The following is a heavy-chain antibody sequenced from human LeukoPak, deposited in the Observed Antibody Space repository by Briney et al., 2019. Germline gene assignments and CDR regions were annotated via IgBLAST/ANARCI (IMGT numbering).Heavy chain of an antibody. CDR3: ARQAPGGAKDAFDI. J-gene: IGHJ3*02. Sequence: ASVKVSCKASGYTLTRHAMNWVRQAPGQGFEWMGWINTNTGNPTYAQGFAGRFVFSLDTSVSTTYLQISGLKAEDTAVYYCARQAPGGAKDAFDIWGQGTLVTVSS. D-gene: IGHD3-10*01. CDR1: GYTLTRHA. CDR2: INTNTGNP. V-gene: IGHV7-4-1*02.